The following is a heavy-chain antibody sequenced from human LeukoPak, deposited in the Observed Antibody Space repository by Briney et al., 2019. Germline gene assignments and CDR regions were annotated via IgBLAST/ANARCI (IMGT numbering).Heavy chain of an antibody. CDR1: GFTFSSYS. J-gene: IGHJ5*02. V-gene: IGHV3-48*01. CDR2: IDGSGSTM. D-gene: IGHD2-8*02. CDR3: ASLWSSTGGYYH. Sequence: GGSLRLSCAASGFTFSSYSMNWVRQAPGKGLEWVSYIDGSGSTMYYADSVKGRFTISRDNAKNSMYLQMNSLRAEDTAVYYCASLWSSTGGYYHWGQGTLVTVSS.